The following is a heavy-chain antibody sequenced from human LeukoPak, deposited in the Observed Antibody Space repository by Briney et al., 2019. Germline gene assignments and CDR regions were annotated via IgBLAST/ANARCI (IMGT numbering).Heavy chain of an antibody. D-gene: IGHD1-26*01. V-gene: IGHV3-30-3*01. Sequence: GGSLRLSCAASGFTFGNYAMHWIRQAPGKGLEWVAVILHDGADKNYADSVKGRFTISRDNSKNTLYLQMNSLRAEDTAVYYCARDDNTSILRALGWFDPWGQGTLVTVSS. CDR2: ILHDGADK. CDR3: ARDDNTSILRALGWFDP. J-gene: IGHJ5*02. CDR1: GFTFGNYA.